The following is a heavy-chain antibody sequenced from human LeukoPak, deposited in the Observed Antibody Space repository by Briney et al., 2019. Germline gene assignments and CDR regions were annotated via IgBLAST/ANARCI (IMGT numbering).Heavy chain of an antibody. CDR1: GYTFTSYG. D-gene: IGHD2-2*01. Sequence: ASVKVSCKXSGYTFTSYGISWVRQAPGQGLEWMGWISVYNGNTNYAQKLQGRVTMTTDTSTSTAYMELRSLRSDDTAVYYCAGERGLRYCSSTSCYEVDYWGQGTLVTVSS. J-gene: IGHJ4*02. V-gene: IGHV1-18*01. CDR3: AGERGLRYCSSTSCYEVDY. CDR2: ISVYNGNT.